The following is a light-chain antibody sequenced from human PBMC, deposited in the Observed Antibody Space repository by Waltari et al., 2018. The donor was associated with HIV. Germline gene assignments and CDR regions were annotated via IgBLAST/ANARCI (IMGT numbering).Light chain of an antibody. CDR3: QAWDRSVV. J-gene: IGLJ2*01. V-gene: IGLV3-1*01. CDR1: QLGDKF. Sequence: SYELTQPPSVSVSPGQTASITCSGDQLGDKFVCWYQQRPGIPERFSGSNSGNTATLTITGTQSMDEADYYCQAWDRSVVFGGGTKLTVL.